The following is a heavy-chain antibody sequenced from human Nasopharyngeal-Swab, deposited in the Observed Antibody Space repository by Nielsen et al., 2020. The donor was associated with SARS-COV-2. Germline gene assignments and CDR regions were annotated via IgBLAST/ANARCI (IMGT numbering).Heavy chain of an antibody. CDR3: ARDRTGESITFGGNIFYYYYMDV. CDR2: IHFGDNT. Sequence: VRQAPGKGLEWVAVIHFGDNTYYADSVKGRFTISRDNSKNTLYLQMNNLRAEDTAVYYCARDRTGESITFGGNIFYYYYMDVWGKGTTGTVSS. D-gene: IGHD3-16*01. V-gene: IGHV3-53*01. J-gene: IGHJ6*03.